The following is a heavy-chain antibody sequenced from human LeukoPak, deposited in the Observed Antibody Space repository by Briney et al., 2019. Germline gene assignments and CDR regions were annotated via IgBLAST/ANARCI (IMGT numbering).Heavy chain of an antibody. Sequence: GGSLRLSCVACGFSFSDYYMSWIRQAPGRELEWISYISGSGSDLYYADSVKGRFTISRDNANNSLYLQMNSLRAEDTAVYYCARSIGYYYTMDVWGQGTTVTVSS. CDR2: ISGSGSDL. J-gene: IGHJ6*02. CDR3: ARSIGYYYTMDV. V-gene: IGHV3-11*01. CDR1: GFSFSDYY. D-gene: IGHD3-22*01.